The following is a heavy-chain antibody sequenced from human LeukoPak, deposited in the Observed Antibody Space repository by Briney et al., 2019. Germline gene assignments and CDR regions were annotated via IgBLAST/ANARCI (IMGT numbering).Heavy chain of an antibody. CDR3: AKQAYDSPRTDFDY. J-gene: IGHJ4*02. CDR1: GLTFSRYA. D-gene: IGHD3-22*01. CDR2: VSTSGGST. Sequence: GGSLRLSCAASGLTFSRYAMSWVRQAPGKGLEWVSGVSTSGGSTYYADSVKGRFTISRDNSKDTLHLQMNSLRAEDTAIYYCAKQAYDSPRTDFDYWGQGTLVTVSS. V-gene: IGHV3-23*01.